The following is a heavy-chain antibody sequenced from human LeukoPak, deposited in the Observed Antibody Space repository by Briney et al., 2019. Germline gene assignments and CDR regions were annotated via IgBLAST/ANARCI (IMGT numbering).Heavy chain of an antibody. J-gene: IGHJ4*02. CDR2: IRYDGSNK. Sequence: GGSLRFSCAASGFTFSSYGVHWVRQAPGKGLEWVAFIRYDGSNKYYADSVKGRFTISRDNSKNTLYLQMNSLRAEDTAVYYCLAIPSKFCSSTSCPGVDYWGQGTLVTVSS. V-gene: IGHV3-30*02. CDR3: LAIPSKFCSSTSCPGVDY. D-gene: IGHD2-2*01. CDR1: GFTFSSYG.